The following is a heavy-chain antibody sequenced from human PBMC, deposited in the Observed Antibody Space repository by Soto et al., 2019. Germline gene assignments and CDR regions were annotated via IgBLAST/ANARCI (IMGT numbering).Heavy chain of an antibody. CDR2: IVPIYRTA. D-gene: IGHD6-13*01. J-gene: IGHJ4*02. CDR3: ARDSGAKLSSS. V-gene: IGHV1-69*13. CDR1: GGTFSSYR. Sequence: ASLKVSCKAYGGTFSSYRTNWVRQAPGQGLEWVGGIVPIYRTADYAQKFQGRVTITADEYARTAYLEVRSLKSQDTAVYYCARDSGAKLSSSWGQGTLVTVSS.